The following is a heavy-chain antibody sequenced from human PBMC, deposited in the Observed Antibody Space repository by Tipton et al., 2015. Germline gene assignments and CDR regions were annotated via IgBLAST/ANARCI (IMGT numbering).Heavy chain of an antibody. CDR1: GGSIDSYY. Sequence: TLSLTCSVSGGSIDSYYWSWIRQPPGKGLDWIGYIYYSGSTNYNPSLKSRVSISVDTSKSQFFLKLNSVTAADTAVYYCARFRYYGSGTERGSFHGLDVWGQGTTVTVSS. D-gene: IGHD3-10*01. CDR2: IYYSGST. V-gene: IGHV4-59*01. J-gene: IGHJ6*02. CDR3: ARFRYYGSGTERGSFHGLDV.